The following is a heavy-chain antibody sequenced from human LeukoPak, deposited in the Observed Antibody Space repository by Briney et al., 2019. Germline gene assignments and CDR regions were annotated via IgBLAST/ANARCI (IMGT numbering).Heavy chain of an antibody. CDR3: ARSTYRDGYNNYYYYAMDV. Sequence: GGSLRLSCAASGFTFSSYSMTRVRQAPGTGLDWVSVIYTAGSTHYADSVKGRFTISRDNSKNTLYLQMNSLRAEDTAVYHCARSTYRDGYNNYYYYAMDVWGQGTTVTVSS. J-gene: IGHJ6*02. CDR1: GFTFSSYS. CDR2: IYTAGST. D-gene: IGHD5-24*01. V-gene: IGHV3-66*01.